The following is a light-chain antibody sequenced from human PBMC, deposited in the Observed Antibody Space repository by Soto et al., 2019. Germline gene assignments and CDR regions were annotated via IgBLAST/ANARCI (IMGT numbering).Light chain of an antibody. J-gene: IGLJ1*01. V-gene: IGLV2-14*01. CDR3: SSYTSINTGV. CDR1: SSDIGGYNY. Sequence: QSALTQPASVSGSPGQSITISCIGSSSDIGGYNYVSWYQQHPGKAPKLMIYEVSNRPSWVSNRFSGSKSANTASLTISGLQAEDEADYYCSSYTSINTGVFGTGTKLTV. CDR2: EVS.